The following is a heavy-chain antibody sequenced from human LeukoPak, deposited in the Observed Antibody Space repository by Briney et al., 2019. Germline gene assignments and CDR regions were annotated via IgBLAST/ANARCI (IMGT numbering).Heavy chain of an antibody. CDR3: AKDHGYDSSGYTDY. Sequence: GGSLRLSCAASGFTFSSYGMHWVRQAPSKGLEWVAVISYDGSNKYYADSVKGRFTISRDNSKNTLYLQMNSLRAEGTAVYYCAKDHGYDSSGYTDYWGQGTLVTVSS. CDR2: ISYDGSNK. CDR1: GFTFSSYG. V-gene: IGHV3-30*18. J-gene: IGHJ4*02. D-gene: IGHD3-22*01.